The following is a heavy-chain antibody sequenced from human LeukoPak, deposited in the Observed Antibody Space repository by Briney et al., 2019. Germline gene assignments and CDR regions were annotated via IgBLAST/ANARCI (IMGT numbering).Heavy chain of an antibody. CDR2: IDSGGST. Sequence: GGSLRLSCAASGLTVSSNYLSWVRLAPGQELEWVSVIDSGGSTYYADSVKGRFTISRDNSKNTLYLQMNSLRAEDTAVYYCARDSRRILPSDWGQGTLVTVSS. J-gene: IGHJ4*02. CDR3: ARDSRRILPSD. CDR1: GLTVSSNY. V-gene: IGHV3-66*01. D-gene: IGHD2-15*01.